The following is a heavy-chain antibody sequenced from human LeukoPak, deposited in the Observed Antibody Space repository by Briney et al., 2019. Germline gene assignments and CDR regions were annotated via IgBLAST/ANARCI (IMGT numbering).Heavy chain of an antibody. D-gene: IGHD1/OR15-1a*01. V-gene: IGHV3-21*01. CDR3: ARGNTNSFDY. CDR2: ISSSSSYI. J-gene: IGHJ4*02. CDR1: GFTFSSYS. Sequence: PGGSLRLSCAASGFTFSSYSMNWVRQAPGKGLEWVSSISSSSSYIYYADSMKGRFTISRDNAKNSLYLQMNSLRAEDTAVYYCARGNTNSFDYWGQGTLVTVSS.